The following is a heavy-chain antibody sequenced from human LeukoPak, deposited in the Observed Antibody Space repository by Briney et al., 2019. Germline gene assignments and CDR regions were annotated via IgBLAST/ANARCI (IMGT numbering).Heavy chain of an antibody. J-gene: IGHJ3*02. V-gene: IGHV5-51*01. CDR2: IYPGDSDT. CDR3: ARPSIAVAGYDAFDI. D-gene: IGHD6-19*01. CDR1: GYGFTSYW. Sequence: GESLKISCKGSGYGFTSYWIGWVRQMPGKGLEGMGIIYPGDSDTRYSPSFQGQVTISAHKSISTAYLQWSSLKASDTPIYYCARPSIAVAGYDAFDIWAQGTIVSVSS.